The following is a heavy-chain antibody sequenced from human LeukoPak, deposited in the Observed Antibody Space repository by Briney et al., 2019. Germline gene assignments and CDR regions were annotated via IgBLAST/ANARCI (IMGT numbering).Heavy chain of an antibody. CDR3: ARVTEQAQPGDY. D-gene: IGHD6-13*01. V-gene: IGHV1-2*02. Sequence: AASVKVSCKASGYTFTGYYMHWVRQAPGQGLEWMGWINPNSGGTNYAQKFQGRVTMTRDTSISTAYMELSRLRSDDTAVYYTARVTEQAQPGDYWGQGTLVTVSS. J-gene: IGHJ4*02. CDR2: INPNSGGT. CDR1: GYTFTGYY.